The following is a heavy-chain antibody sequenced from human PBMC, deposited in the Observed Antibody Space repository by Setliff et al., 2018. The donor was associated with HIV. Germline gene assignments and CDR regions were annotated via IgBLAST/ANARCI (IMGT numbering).Heavy chain of an antibody. Sequence: GESLKISCQSSGYTFTNYWITWVRQMPGKGLAWMGIIYPGDSDTRYSPSFQGQVTISADKSISTAYLQWSSLQTSDSGMYYCARGIAALTASFDYWGQGSLVTVSS. D-gene: IGHD2-21*02. J-gene: IGHJ4*02. CDR1: GYTFTNYW. V-gene: IGHV5-51*01. CDR3: ARGIAALTASFDY. CDR2: IYPGDSDT.